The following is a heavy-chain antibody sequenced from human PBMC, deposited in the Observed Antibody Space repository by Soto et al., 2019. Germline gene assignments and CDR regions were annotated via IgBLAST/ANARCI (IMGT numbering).Heavy chain of an antibody. CDR3: ARGRLAARYYYYYGMDV. CDR1: GGSISSYY. D-gene: IGHD6-6*01. CDR2: IYYSGST. Sequence: NPSETLSLTCTVSGGSISSYYWSWIRQPPGKGLEWIGYIYYSGSTNYNPSLKSRVTISVDTSKIQFSLKLSSVTAADTAVYYCARGRLAARYYYYYGMDVWGQGTTVTVSS. V-gene: IGHV4-59*01. J-gene: IGHJ6*02.